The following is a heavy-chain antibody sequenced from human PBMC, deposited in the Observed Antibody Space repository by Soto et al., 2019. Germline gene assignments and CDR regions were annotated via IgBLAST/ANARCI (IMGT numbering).Heavy chain of an antibody. CDR2: IRSKAYGGTT. V-gene: IGHV3-49*04. CDR1: GFTFGDYA. Sequence: GGSLRLSFTASGFTFGDYAISWVRQAPGKGLEWVGFIRSKAYGGTTEYAASEKGRFNISRDDSKRIAYLQMNSLKTEDTAVYYCTRAWEYSYGADVFEIWGQGKMVTVSS. J-gene: IGHJ3*02. CDR3: TRAWEYSYGADVFEI. D-gene: IGHD5-18*01.